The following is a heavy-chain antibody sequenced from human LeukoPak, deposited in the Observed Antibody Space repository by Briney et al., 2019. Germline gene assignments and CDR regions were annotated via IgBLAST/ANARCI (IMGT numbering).Heavy chain of an antibody. V-gene: IGHV3-23*01. D-gene: IGHD5-18*01. Sequence: GGSLRLSCATSGFPFETNAVSWVRQAPGKGLEWVATIGNTETFYAYSVTGRFTISRDNSKNTVNLQMNRLRVEDTAIYYCAKDWIQFNRVFDCFDSWGQGTLVTVSS. CDR1: GFPFETNA. CDR3: AKDWIQFNRVFDCFDS. CDR2: IGNTET. J-gene: IGHJ4*02.